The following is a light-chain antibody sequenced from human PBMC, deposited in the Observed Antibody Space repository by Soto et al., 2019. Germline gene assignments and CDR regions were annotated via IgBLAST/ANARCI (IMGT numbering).Light chain of an antibody. Sequence: QSVLTQPPSVSGSPGQAVAISCTGTSSDVGSSNGVSWYQQPPGTAPKLMIYDVSNRPSGVPDRFSGSKSGNTASLTISGLQAEDEADYYCSSYTSSSTYVFGTGTKVTVL. CDR3: SSYTSSSTYV. CDR2: DVS. CDR1: SSDVGSSNG. V-gene: IGLV2-18*02. J-gene: IGLJ1*01.